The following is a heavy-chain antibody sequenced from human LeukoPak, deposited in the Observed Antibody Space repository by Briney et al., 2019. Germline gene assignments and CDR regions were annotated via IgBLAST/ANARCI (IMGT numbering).Heavy chain of an antibody. CDR1: GFTFSSYW. CDR2: IKQDGSEK. J-gene: IGHJ4*02. D-gene: IGHD3-22*01. Sequence: GSLLLSCAASGFTFSSYWMSWVRQAPGKGLEWVANIKQDGSEKYYVDSVKGRFTISRDNAKNSLYLQMNSLRAEDTAVYYCAREHVTHYKDTGSYDSSGYYYYWGQGTLVTVSS. V-gene: IGHV3-7*01. CDR3: AREHVTHYKDTGSYDSSGYYYY.